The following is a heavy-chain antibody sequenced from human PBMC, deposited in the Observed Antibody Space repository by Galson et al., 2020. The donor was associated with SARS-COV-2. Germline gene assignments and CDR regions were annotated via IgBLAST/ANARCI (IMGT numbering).Heavy chain of an antibody. CDR3: ARGELLWFGESPYYYYGMDV. CDR1: GYTFTSYG. V-gene: IGHV1-18*01. Sequence: ASVKVSCKASGYTFTSYGISWVRQAPGQGLEWMGWISAYNGNTNYAQKLQGRVTMTTDTSTSTAYMELRSLRSDDTAVYYCARGELLWFGESPYYYYGMDVWGQGTTVTVSS. J-gene: IGHJ6*02. CDR2: ISAYNGNT. D-gene: IGHD3-10*01.